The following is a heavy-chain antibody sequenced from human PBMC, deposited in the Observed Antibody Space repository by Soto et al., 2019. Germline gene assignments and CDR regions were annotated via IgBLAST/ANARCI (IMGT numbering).Heavy chain of an antibody. CDR3: ATLEVLRLLEWLPAPRNYYGMDV. CDR1: GGTFSSYA. CDR2: IIPIFGTA. J-gene: IGHJ6*02. V-gene: IGHV1-69*06. D-gene: IGHD3-3*01. Sequence: SVKVSCKASGGTFSSYAISWVRQAPGQGLEWMGGIIPIFGTANYAQKFQGRVTITADKSTSTACMELSSLRSEDTAVYYCATLEVLRLLEWLPAPRNYYGMDVWGQGTTVTVSS.